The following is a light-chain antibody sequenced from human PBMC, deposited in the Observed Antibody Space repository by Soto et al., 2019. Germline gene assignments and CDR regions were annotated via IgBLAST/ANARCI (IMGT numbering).Light chain of an antibody. Sequence: EIVLTQSTATLSLSPGERATLSCRASQSVSSYLAWYQQKPGQAPRLLIYDASNRATDIAARFSGSGSGTDFPLTNRSKEHEAFASYQCQQGRNRTLRFGGGTKVKI. CDR1: QSVSSY. J-gene: IGKJ4*02. CDR3: QQGRNRTLR. V-gene: IGKV3-11*01. CDR2: DAS.